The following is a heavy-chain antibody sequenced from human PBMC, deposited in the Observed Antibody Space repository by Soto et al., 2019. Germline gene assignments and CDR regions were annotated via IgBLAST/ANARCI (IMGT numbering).Heavy chain of an antibody. Sequence: ESLKISCKGSGYSFSSYWIGWVRQMPGKGLEWMGIIWPGDSDTRYSPSFQGQVTISADKSISTAYLQWSSLKASDTAMYYCARLDCDILTGYRYGMDVWGQGTTVTVSS. V-gene: IGHV5-51*01. CDR3: ARLDCDILTGYRYGMDV. D-gene: IGHD3-9*01. CDR2: IWPGDSDT. CDR1: GYSFSSYW. J-gene: IGHJ6*02.